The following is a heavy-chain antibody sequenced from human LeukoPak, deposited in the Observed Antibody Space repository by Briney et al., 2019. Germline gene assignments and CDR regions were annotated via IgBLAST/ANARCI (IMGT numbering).Heavy chain of an antibody. Sequence: ASVKVSFKASGGTFSIYAISWVRQAPGQGLEWMGGIIPIFGTANYAQKFQGRVTITADESTSTAYMELSSLRSEDTAVYYCARVYGSVVGAKWYFDYWGQGTLVTVSS. V-gene: IGHV1-69*01. CDR2: IIPIFGTA. CDR1: GGTFSIYA. CDR3: ARVYGSVVGAKWYFDY. D-gene: IGHD1-26*01. J-gene: IGHJ4*02.